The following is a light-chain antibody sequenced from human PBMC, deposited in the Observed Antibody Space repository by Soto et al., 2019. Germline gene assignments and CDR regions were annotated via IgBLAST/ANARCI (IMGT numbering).Light chain of an antibody. CDR2: GAS. CDR3: QQYSSSPGGT. V-gene: IGKV3-20*01. Sequence: EIVLTQSPGTLSLSPGERATLSFRASQSVSSSYLAWYQQKPGQAPRLLIYGASSRATGIPDRFSGSGSGTDFTLTISRLEPEDFAVYYCQQYSSSPGGTFGQGTKVEIK. CDR1: QSVSSSY. J-gene: IGKJ1*01.